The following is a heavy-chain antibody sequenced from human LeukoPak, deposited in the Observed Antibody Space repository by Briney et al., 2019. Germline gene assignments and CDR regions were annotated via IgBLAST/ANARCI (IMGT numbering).Heavy chain of an antibody. CDR1: GGSISSSSYY. J-gene: IGHJ4*02. D-gene: IGHD5-12*01. CDR3: AREGGVATTN. CDR2: IYYSGST. V-gene: IGHV4-39*02. Sequence: SETLSLTCTVSGGSISSSSYYWGWIRQPPGKGLEWIGSIYYSGSTYYNPSLKSRVTISVDTSKNQFSLKLSSVTAADTAVYYCAREGGVATTNWGQGTLVTVSS.